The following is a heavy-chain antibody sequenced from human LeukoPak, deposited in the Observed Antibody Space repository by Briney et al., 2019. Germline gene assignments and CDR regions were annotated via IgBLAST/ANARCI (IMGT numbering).Heavy chain of an antibody. V-gene: IGHV3-30-3*01. J-gene: IGHJ4*02. Sequence: PGRSLRLSCAASGFTFSSYAMPWVRQAPVKGLEWVAVISYDGSNKYYADSVKGRFTISRDNSKNTLYLQMNSLRAEDTAVYYCAREDCSSTCCPDYWGQGTLVTVSS. CDR1: GFTFSSYA. CDR2: ISYDGSNK. D-gene: IGHD2-2*01. CDR3: AREDCSSTCCPDY.